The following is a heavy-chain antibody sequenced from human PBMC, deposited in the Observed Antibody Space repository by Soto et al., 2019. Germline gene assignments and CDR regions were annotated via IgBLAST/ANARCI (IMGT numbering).Heavy chain of an antibody. CDR1: GYTFTSYG. CDR3: ARDGIAARPTPDY. V-gene: IGHV1-18*01. J-gene: IGHJ4*02. D-gene: IGHD6-6*01. CDR2: ISGYNGNT. Sequence: ASVKVSCKASGYTFTSYGINWVRQAPGQGLEWMGWISGYNGNTKYAQKFQGRVTTTTDTSTGTAYMELRSLRSDDTALYYCARDGIAARPTPDYWGQGTLVTVSS.